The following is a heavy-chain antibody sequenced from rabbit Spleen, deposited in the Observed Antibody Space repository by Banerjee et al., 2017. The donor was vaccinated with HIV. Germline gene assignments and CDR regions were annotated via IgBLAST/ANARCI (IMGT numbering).Heavy chain of an antibody. CDR1: GVSFSGSSY. V-gene: IGHV1S40*01. Sequence: QSLEESGGDLVKPGASLTLTCIASGVSFSGSSYMCWVRQAPGKGLEWIACIEGGSSGFTYFANWAKGRFTISKTSSTTVTLQMTSLTAADTATYFCARDTGSSFSSYGMDLWGPGPLVTVS. J-gene: IGHJ6*01. D-gene: IGHD8-1*01. CDR2: IEGGSSGFT. CDR3: ARDTGSSFSSYGMDL.